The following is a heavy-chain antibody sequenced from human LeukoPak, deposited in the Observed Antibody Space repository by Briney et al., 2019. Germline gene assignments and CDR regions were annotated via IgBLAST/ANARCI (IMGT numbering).Heavy chain of an antibody. CDR1: GGSFSGYY. CDR3: ARDGDYGDGNY. CDR2: INHSGST. J-gene: IGHJ4*02. V-gene: IGHV4-34*01. Sequence: SETLSLTCAVYGGSFSGYYWSWIRQPPGKGLEWIGEINHSGSTNYNPSLKSRVTISVDTSKNQSSLKLSSVTAADTAVYYCARDGDYGDGNYWGQGTLVTVSS. D-gene: IGHD4-17*01.